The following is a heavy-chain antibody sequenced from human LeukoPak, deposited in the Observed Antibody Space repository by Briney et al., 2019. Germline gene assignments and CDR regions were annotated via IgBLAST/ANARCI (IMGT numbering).Heavy chain of an antibody. CDR2: ISAYNGNT. CDR3: ARCRIKMPGYYYYMDV. J-gene: IGHJ6*03. D-gene: IGHD2-2*01. CDR1: GYTFTSYG. V-gene: IGHV1-18*01. Sequence: GASVKVSCRASGYTFTSYGISWVRQAPGQGLEWMGWISAYNGNTNSAQKFQGRVTITADESTSTAYMELSSLRSEDTAVYYCARCRIKMPGYYYYMDVWGKGTTVTISS.